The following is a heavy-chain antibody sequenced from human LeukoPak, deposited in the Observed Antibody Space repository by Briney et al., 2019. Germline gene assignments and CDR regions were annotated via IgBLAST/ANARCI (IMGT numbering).Heavy chain of an antibody. CDR2: ISGSGGST. J-gene: IGHJ3*02. CDR1: GFTFSSYA. V-gene: IGHV3-23*01. Sequence: PGGSLRLSCAASGFTFSSYAMSWVRQAPGKGLEWVSAISGSGGSTYYAASVKGRFTISRDNSKNTLYLQMNSLRAEDTAVYHCAKAILRYFDWSQNPDAFDIWGQGTMVTVSS. D-gene: IGHD3-9*01. CDR3: AKAILRYFDWSQNPDAFDI.